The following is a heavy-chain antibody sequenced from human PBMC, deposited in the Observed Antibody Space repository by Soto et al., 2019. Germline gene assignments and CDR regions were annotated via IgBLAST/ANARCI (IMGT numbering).Heavy chain of an antibody. CDR2: ISSSSSYI. CDR3: ARLAYGDYPTGYYYYYGMDV. D-gene: IGHD4-17*01. V-gene: IGHV3-21*01. CDR1: GFTFSSYS. J-gene: IGHJ6*02. Sequence: GGSLRLSCAASGFTFSSYSMNWVRQAPGKGLEWVSSISSSSSYIYYADSVKGRFTISRDNAKNSLYLQMNSLRAEDTAVYYCARLAYGDYPTGYYYYYGMDVRGQGTTVTVSS.